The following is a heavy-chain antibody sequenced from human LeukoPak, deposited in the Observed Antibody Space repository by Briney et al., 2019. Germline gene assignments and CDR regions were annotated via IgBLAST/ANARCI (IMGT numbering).Heavy chain of an antibody. CDR1: GYTFTGYY. V-gene: IGHV1-18*04. D-gene: IGHD3-10*01. Sequence: ASVKVSCKASGYTFTGYYVHWVRQAPGQGLEWMGWISAYNGNTHYAQNLQGRVTMTTDTSTSTAYMGLKSLRSDDTAVYYCARGGHRRYYYTSGSAFDPWGQGTLVTVSS. J-gene: IGHJ5*02. CDR2: ISAYNGNT. CDR3: ARGGHRRYYYTSGSAFDP.